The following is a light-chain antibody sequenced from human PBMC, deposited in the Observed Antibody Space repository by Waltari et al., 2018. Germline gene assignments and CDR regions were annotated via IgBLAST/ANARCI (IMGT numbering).Light chain of an antibody. Sequence: QSALTQPASVSGSPGQSITISCTGTSSDIGGYNYVSGYQQHPGKAPKLMIYDVSNRPSGVSNRFSGSKSDNTASLTISGLQAEDEADYYCSSYTSSSTLVVFGGGTKLTVL. CDR1: SSDIGGYNY. J-gene: IGLJ2*01. CDR2: DVS. V-gene: IGLV2-14*03. CDR3: SSYTSSSTLVV.